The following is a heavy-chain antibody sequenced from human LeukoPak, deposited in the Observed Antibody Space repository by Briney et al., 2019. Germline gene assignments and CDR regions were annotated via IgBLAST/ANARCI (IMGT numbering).Heavy chain of an antibody. CDR1: GHTLTELS. D-gene: IGHD4-17*01. CDR2: FDPEDGET. Sequence: ASVKVSCKVSGHTLTELSMHWVRQAPGKGLEWMGGFDPEDGETIYAQKFQGRVTMTEDTSTDTAYMELSSLRSEDTAVYYCATSHDYGDYWNYWGQGTLVTVSS. V-gene: IGHV1-24*01. CDR3: ATSHDYGDYWNY. J-gene: IGHJ4*02.